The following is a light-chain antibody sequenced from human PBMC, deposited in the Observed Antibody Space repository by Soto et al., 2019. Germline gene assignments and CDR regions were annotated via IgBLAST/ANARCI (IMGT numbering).Light chain of an antibody. CDR2: KAS. CDR3: QQYNSYSWT. J-gene: IGKJ1*01. V-gene: IGKV1-5*03. Sequence: DIQMTQSPSTLSASVGDRVTITCRASQSISSWLAWYQQKPGKAPKLLIYKASSLESGVPSRFSGSGSATEFTLTINSQQTDDFASYYCQQYNSYSWTFGQRTKVEIK. CDR1: QSISSW.